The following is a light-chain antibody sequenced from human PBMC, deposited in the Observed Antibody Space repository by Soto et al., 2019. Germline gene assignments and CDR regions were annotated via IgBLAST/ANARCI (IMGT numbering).Light chain of an antibody. CDR3: QQYDNAPLT. Sequence: DIQMTQAPSSLSASVGDRVTITCRARQDISTYLAWYQQKPGKVPKLLISAAYTLQSGVPPRFSGSGSGTDFTLTISSLQPEDVATYYCQQYDNAPLTFGGGTKVEI. V-gene: IGKV1-27*01. CDR1: QDISTY. CDR2: AAY. J-gene: IGKJ4*01.